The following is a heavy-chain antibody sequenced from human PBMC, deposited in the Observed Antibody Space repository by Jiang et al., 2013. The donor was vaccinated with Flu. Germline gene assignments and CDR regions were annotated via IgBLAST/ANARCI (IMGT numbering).Heavy chain of an antibody. CDR3: ARVEVAGIAAGMDV. Sequence: TGQGLEWMGWMNPNSGNTGYAQKFQGRVTMTRNTSISTAYMELSSLRSEDTAVYYCARVEVAGIAAGMDVWGQGTTVTVSS. D-gene: IGHD6-19*01. V-gene: IGHV1-8*01. CDR2: MNPNSGNT. J-gene: IGHJ6*02.